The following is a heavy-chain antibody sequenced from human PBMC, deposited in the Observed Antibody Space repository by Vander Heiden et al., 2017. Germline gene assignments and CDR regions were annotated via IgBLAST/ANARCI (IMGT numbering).Heavy chain of an antibody. CDR2: MSGSGGST. CDR3: AKDSPVRGVPYYYYGMDV. V-gene: IGHV3-23*01. J-gene: IGHJ6*02. Sequence: EVQLLESGGGLVQPGGSLRLSCAASGFTFSSYATSWVRQAPGKGLEWVSAMSGSGGSTYYADSVKGRFTISRDNSKNTLYLQMNSLRAEDTAVYYCAKDSPVRGVPYYYYGMDVWGQGTTVTVSS. CDR1: GFTFSSYA. D-gene: IGHD3-10*01.